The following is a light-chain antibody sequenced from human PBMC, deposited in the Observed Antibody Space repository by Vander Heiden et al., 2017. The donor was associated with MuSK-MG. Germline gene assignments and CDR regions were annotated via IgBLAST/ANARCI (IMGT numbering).Light chain of an antibody. CDR1: QSLFYSSNNKNY. V-gene: IGKV4-1*01. CDR3: QQDYTSPWT. Sequence: VVTQSPDSLAGSLGERATIDCKSSQSLFYSSNNKNYLVWYQQKPGQPPKLLISWASTRESGVPDRFSGSGSETDFTLTINSLQAEDVGVYYCQQDYTSPWTFGHGTRVEIK. J-gene: IGKJ1*01. CDR2: WAS.